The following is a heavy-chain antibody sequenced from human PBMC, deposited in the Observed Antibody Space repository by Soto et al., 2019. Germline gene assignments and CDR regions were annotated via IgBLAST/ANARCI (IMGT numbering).Heavy chain of an antibody. D-gene: IGHD3-3*01. Sequence: EVQLVESGGDLVKPGGSLRFSCVASGFIFSNTWMHWVRQAPGKGLEWVGRIKSKTDGETTDYAAPVKGRFTISRDDSQHTLYLQMNGLTTEDTAVYYCTTGYGLVNYFDHWGQGTLLTVSS. J-gene: IGHJ4*02. V-gene: IGHV3-15*07. CDR2: IKSKTDGETT. CDR1: GFIFSNTW. CDR3: TTGYGLVNYFDH.